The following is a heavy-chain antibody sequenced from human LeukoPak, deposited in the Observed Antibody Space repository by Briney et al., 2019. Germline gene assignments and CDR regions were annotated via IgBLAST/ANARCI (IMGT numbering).Heavy chain of an antibody. V-gene: IGHV3-7*01. CDR1: GFTFSNAW. CDR2: IKQDGSEK. Sequence: GGSLRLSCAASGFTFSNAWMSWVRQAPGKGLEWVANIKQDGSEKYYVDSVKGRFTISRDNAKNSLYLQMNSLRAEDTAVYYCARVRLGEFDYWGQGTLVTVSS. J-gene: IGHJ4*02. D-gene: IGHD3-16*01. CDR3: ARVRLGEFDY.